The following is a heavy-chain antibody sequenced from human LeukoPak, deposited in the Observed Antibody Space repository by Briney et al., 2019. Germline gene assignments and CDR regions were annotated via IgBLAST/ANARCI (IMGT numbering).Heavy chain of an antibody. D-gene: IGHD3-10*01. Sequence: SVKVSCKASGYTFTSYYMHWVRQAPGQGLEWMGGIIPIFGTANYAQKFQGRVTITADESTSTAYMELSSLRSEDTAVYYCARDNSMVRGVISAFDIWGQGTMVTVSS. CDR2: IIPIFGTA. CDR3: ARDNSMVRGVISAFDI. CDR1: GYTFTSYY. V-gene: IGHV1-69*13. J-gene: IGHJ3*02.